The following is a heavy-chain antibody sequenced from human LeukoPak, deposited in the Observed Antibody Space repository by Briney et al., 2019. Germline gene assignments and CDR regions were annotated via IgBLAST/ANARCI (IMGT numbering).Heavy chain of an antibody. D-gene: IGHD5-12*01. V-gene: IGHV4-61*05. CDR1: GGSISSSSYY. Sequence: SETLSLTCTVSGGSISSSSYYWGWIRQPPGKGLEWIGYIYYSGSTNYNPSLKGRVTISVDTSKNQFSLKLSSVTAADTAVYYCARGRGYDLDAFDIWGQGTMVTVSS. CDR3: ARGRGYDLDAFDI. CDR2: IYYSGST. J-gene: IGHJ3*02.